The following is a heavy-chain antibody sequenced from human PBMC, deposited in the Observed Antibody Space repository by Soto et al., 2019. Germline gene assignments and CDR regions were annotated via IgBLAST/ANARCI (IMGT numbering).Heavy chain of an antibody. D-gene: IGHD3-10*01. CDR1: NGSISSAIYY. V-gene: IGHV4-39*01. CDR2: IYHSGNT. J-gene: IGHJ5*02. CDR3: AGRSSLASVQVYFGEISNYNWFDP. Sequence: SETLSLTCTVSNGSISSAIYYWGWIRQPPGKGLEWIGSIYHSGNTYYNPSLQGRVTISVDTSKNQFSLKLSSVTAADTAVYFCAGRSSLASVQVYFGEISNYNWFDPWGQGTLVTVSS.